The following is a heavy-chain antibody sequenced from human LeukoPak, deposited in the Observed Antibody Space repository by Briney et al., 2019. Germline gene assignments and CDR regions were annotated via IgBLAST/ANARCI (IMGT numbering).Heavy chain of an antibody. CDR2: INHSGST. D-gene: IGHD2-2*02. V-gene: IGHV4-34*01. J-gene: IGHJ6*02. CDR3: ARGDSIVVVPAAIDRNYYYYGMDV. Sequence: SETLSLTCTVSGGSISSYYWSWIRQPPGKGLEWIGEINHSGSTNYNPSLKSRVTISVDTSKNQFSLKLSSVTAADTAVYYCARGDSIVVVPAAIDRNYYYYGMDVWGQGTTVTVSS. CDR1: GGSISSYY.